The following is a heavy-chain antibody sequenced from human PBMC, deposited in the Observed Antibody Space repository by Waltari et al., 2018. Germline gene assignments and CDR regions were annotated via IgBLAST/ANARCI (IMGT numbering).Heavy chain of an antibody. CDR2: INHSGRT. J-gene: IGHJ4*02. D-gene: IGHD5-18*01. Sequence: QVQLQQWGAGLLKPSETLSLTCAVYGGSFSGYYWSWIRQPPGKGLEWIGEINHSGRTNYNPSLKSRVTISVDTSKNQFSLKLSSVTAADTAVYYCARGNGYSYGLDYWGQGTLVTVSS. V-gene: IGHV4-34*01. CDR3: ARGNGYSYGLDY. CDR1: GGSFSGYY.